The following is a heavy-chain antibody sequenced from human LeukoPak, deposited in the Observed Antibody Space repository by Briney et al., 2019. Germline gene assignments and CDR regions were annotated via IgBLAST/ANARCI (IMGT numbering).Heavy chain of an antibody. V-gene: IGHV4-34*01. Sequence: KPSPTVSLTCAVYAGSFSGYYWSWIRHPPGKGREWPGEINHSGSTNYSPSRKSRVTISVETSKNQFSLKLTSVTAAATPVYYCASNSGWPEAFDYWGQGTLVTVSS. D-gene: IGHD6-19*01. J-gene: IGHJ4*02. CDR3: ASNSGWPEAFDY. CDR1: AGSFSGYY. CDR2: INHSGST.